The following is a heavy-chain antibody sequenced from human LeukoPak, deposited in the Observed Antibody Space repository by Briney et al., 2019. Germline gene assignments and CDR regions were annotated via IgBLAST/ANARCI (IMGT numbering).Heavy chain of an antibody. D-gene: IGHD1-26*01. Sequence: PGGSLRLSCVASGFTFSSYAMSWVRQAPGKGLEWVSAISGSGGSTYYADSVKGRFTISRDNSKNALYLQMNSLRAEDTAVYYCAKEIVGATRGINFDYWGQGTLVTVSS. V-gene: IGHV3-23*01. J-gene: IGHJ4*02. CDR1: GFTFSSYA. CDR3: AKEIVGATRGINFDY. CDR2: ISGSGGST.